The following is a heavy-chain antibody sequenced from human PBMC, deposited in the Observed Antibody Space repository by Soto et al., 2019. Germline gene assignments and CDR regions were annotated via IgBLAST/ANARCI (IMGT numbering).Heavy chain of an antibody. D-gene: IGHD3-3*01. CDR1: GGSISSYY. Sequence: SETLSLTCTVSGGSISSYYWSWIRQPQGKGLEWIGYIYYSGSTNYNPSLKSRVTISVDTSKNQFSLKLSSVTAADTAVYYCARDQTPPPNYDFWSGYYTGDAFDIWGQGTMVTVSS. CDR2: IYYSGST. V-gene: IGHV4-59*01. CDR3: ARDQTPPPNYDFWSGYYTGDAFDI. J-gene: IGHJ3*02.